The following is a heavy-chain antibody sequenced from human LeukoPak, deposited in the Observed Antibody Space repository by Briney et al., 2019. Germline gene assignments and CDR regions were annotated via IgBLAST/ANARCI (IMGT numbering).Heavy chain of an antibody. CDR1: GYTFTGYY. CDR3: ARVTYYYDSSGPFDI. CDR2: ISAYNGNT. J-gene: IGHJ3*02. D-gene: IGHD3-22*01. V-gene: IGHV1-18*04. Sequence: GASVKVSCKASGYTFTGYYMHWVRQAPGQGLEWMGWISAYNGNTNYAQKPQGRVTMTTDTSTSTAYMELRSLRSDDTAVYYCARVTYYYDSSGPFDIWGQGTMVTVSS.